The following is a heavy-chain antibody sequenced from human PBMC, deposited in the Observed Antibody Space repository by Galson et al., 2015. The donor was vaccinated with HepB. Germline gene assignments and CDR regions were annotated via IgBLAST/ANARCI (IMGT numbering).Heavy chain of an antibody. CDR3: ARYGIVVPAGSDPYYYHYGLDV. CDR1: GYSFTSYW. Sequence: QSGAEVKKPGESLRISCKGSGYSFTSYWITWVRQMPGKGLEWMGKIDPSDSYTIYSPSFQGHVTISADKSISTAYLQWNSLKASDAAMYYCARYGIVVPAGSDPYYYHYGLDVWGQGTTVTVSS. CDR2: IDPSDSYT. J-gene: IGHJ6*02. V-gene: IGHV5-10-1*01. D-gene: IGHD2-2*01.